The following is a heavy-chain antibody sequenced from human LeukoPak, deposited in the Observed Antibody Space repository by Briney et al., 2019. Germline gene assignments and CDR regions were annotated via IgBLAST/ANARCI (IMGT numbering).Heavy chain of an antibody. J-gene: IGHJ4*02. CDR1: GFTLSNFA. CDR3: AKASGSGYGKDYFDY. D-gene: IGHD1-26*01. V-gene: IGHV3-23*01. Sequence: GGSLRLSCAASGFTLSNFAMGWVRQAPGKGLQWVSLISANGGDTYYADSVKGRFTTSTDNSKNTLYLQMNSLRAEDTALYYCAKASGSGYGKDYFDYWGQGTLVTVSS. CDR2: ISANGGDT.